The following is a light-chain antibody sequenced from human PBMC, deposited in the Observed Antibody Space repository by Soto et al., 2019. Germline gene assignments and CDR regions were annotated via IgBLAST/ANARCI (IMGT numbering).Light chain of an antibody. V-gene: IGLV2-14*01. CDR3: SSSTSSSHVV. Sequence: QSALTQPASVSGSPGQSITISCTGTSSDVGGYNYVSWYQQHPGKAPKLMIYDVSNRPSGVSNRFSGYKSGNTASLTISRLQAEDEADYYCSSSTSSSHVVFGGGTKLTVL. J-gene: IGLJ2*01. CDR1: SSDVGGYNY. CDR2: DVS.